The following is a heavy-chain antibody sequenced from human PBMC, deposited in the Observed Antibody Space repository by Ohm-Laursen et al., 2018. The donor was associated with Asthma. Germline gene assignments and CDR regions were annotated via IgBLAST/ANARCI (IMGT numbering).Heavy chain of an antibody. Sequence: ASVKVSCKASGYTFTSYDINWVRQATGQGLEWMGWMNPNSGNTGYAQKFQGRVTMTRNTSISTAYMELSSLRSEDTAVYYCALPPDPLYGMDVWGQGTTVTVSS. D-gene: IGHD1-14*01. V-gene: IGHV1-8*01. CDR1: GYTFTSYD. CDR3: ALPPDPLYGMDV. J-gene: IGHJ6*02. CDR2: MNPNSGNT.